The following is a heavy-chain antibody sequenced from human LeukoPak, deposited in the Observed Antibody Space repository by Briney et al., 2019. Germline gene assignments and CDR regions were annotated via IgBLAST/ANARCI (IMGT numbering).Heavy chain of an antibody. CDR2: ISSNGGST. CDR1: GFTFSSYA. J-gene: IGHJ4*02. CDR3: ARDREGYYFDY. D-gene: IGHD1-26*01. Sequence: PGGSLRLSCAASGFTFSSYAMHWVRQAPGKGLEYVSAISSNGGSTYYANSVKGRFTISRDNSKNTLYLQMGSPRAEDMAVYYCARDREGYYFDYWGQGTLVTVSS. V-gene: IGHV3-64*01.